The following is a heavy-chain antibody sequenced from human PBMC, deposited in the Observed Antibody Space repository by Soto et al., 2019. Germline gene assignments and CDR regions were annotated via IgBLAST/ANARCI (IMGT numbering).Heavy chain of an antibody. CDR3: ARSYFYCSGGGCPHRALDY. V-gene: IGHV4-61*01. CDR2: IYYSGST. D-gene: IGHD2-15*01. Sequence: QVQLQESGPGLVKPSETLSLTCTVSGGSVSSGSYYWSWIRQPPGKGLEWIGYIYYSGSTNYNPSLKNRVTISVDTSKNQFSLKLSSVTAADTAVYYCARSYFYCSGGGCPHRALDYWGQGTLVTVSS. CDR1: GGSVSSGSYY. J-gene: IGHJ4*02.